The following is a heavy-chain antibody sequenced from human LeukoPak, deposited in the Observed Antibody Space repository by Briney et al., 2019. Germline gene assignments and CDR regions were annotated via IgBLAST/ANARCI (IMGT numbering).Heavy chain of an antibody. CDR1: GGSISSSSYY. CDR3: ACRSKYYYDSSGYLFSWSGNVDY. D-gene: IGHD3-22*01. J-gene: IGHJ4*02. Sequence: SETLSLTCTVSGGSISSSSYYWGWIRQPPGKGLEWIGSIYYSGSTYYNPSLKSRVTISVDTSKNQFSLKLSSVTAADTAVYYCACRSKYYYDSSGYLFSWSGNVDYWGQGTLVTVSS. CDR2: IYYSGST. V-gene: IGHV4-39*07.